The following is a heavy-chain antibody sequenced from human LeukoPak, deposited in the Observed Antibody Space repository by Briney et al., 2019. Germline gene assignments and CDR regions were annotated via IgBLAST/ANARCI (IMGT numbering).Heavy chain of an antibody. J-gene: IGHJ4*02. Sequence: KPSETLSLTCTVSGGSISSYHWSWIRQPAGKGLEWVGHININEGPKYNPSLRSRVTMSADTSRNQYSLKLSSVTAADTAVYYCARDGNSYGPDFDYWGQGTLVTVSS. CDR3: ARDGNSYGPDFDY. CDR2: ININEGP. V-gene: IGHV4-4*07. D-gene: IGHD5-18*01. CDR1: GGSISSYH.